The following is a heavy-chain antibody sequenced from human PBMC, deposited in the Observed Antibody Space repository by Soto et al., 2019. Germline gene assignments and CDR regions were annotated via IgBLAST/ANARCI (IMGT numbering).Heavy chain of an antibody. Sequence: EVQLVESGGGLVQPGGSLRLSCAASGFTFSTYWMHWVRQPPGKGLVWVSRINSDGSTTGYADSVEGRFNISRDNARNTLYLQMNSLRAEDTAVYYCVRDRSTVTLFDSWGQGPLVTVSS. V-gene: IGHV3-74*01. CDR2: INSDGSTT. D-gene: IGHD4-17*01. CDR3: VRDRSTVTLFDS. CDR1: GFTFSTYW. J-gene: IGHJ4*02.